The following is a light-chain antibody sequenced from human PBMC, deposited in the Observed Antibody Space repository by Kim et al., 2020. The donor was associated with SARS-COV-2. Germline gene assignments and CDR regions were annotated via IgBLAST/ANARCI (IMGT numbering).Light chain of an antibody. CDR3: QVCDGSSDHYV. CDR2: YDS. J-gene: IGLJ1*01. V-gene: IGLV3-21*04. Sequence: PGKSAKITGEGNNIGDKSVHRYQQKPGQAPVLFIYYDSDRPSGIPERFSGSNSENTATLTISRVEAGDEADYYCQVCDGSSDHYVFGTGTNVTVL. CDR1: NIGDKS.